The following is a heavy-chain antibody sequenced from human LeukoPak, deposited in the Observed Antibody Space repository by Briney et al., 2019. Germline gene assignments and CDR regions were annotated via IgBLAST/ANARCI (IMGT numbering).Heavy chain of an antibody. Sequence: SGGSLRLSCAASGFTFSSYGMHWVRQAPGKGLEWVAVITYDGSNTYYADSVKGRFTISRDNSKNTLYLQMNSLRTEDTAVYYCAKAEGYDILTRLDYWGQGTLVTVSS. D-gene: IGHD3-9*01. J-gene: IGHJ4*02. V-gene: IGHV3-30*18. CDR1: GFTFSSYG. CDR2: ITYDGSNT. CDR3: AKAEGYDILTRLDY.